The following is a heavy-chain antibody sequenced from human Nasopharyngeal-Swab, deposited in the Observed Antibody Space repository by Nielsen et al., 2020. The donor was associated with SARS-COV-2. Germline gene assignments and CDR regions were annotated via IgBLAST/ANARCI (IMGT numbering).Heavy chain of an antibody. V-gene: IGHV3-66*01. J-gene: IGHJ3*02. D-gene: IGHD2-15*01. CDR2: IYSGGST. CDR1: GFTVSSNY. CDR3: ASSIVVVVAALDAFDI. Sequence: GESLTISCAASGFTVSSNYMSWVRQAPGKGLEWVSVIYSGGSTYYADSVKGRFTISRDNSKNTLYLQMNSLRAEDTAVYYCASSIVVVVAALDAFDIWGQGTMVTVSS.